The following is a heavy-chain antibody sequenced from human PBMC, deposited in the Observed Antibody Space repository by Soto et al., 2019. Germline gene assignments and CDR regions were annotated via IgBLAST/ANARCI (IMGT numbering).Heavy chain of an antibody. CDR2: ISGSGGST. Sequence: GGSLRLSCAASGFTFSSYAMSWVRQAPGKGLEWVSAISGSGGSTYYADSVKGRFTISRDNSKNTLYLQMNSLRAEDTAVYYCAKDSRPSYGDGYREFDYWGQGTLVTVSS. V-gene: IGHV3-23*01. CDR3: AKDSRPSYGDGYREFDY. CDR1: GFTFSSYA. D-gene: IGHD4-17*01. J-gene: IGHJ4*02.